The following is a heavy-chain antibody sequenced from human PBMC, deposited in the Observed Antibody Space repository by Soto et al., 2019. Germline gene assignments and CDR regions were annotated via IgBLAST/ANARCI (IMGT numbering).Heavy chain of an antibody. CDR2: ISYDGSNK. CDR1: GFTFSSYA. CDR3: ARXXXXXXXRSEVDY. Sequence: QVQLVESGGGVVQPGRSLRLSCAASGFTFSSYAMHWVRQAPGKGLEWVAVISYDGSNKYYADSVKGRFTISRDNSKNTLYLQMNSLRAEDTAVYYXARXXXXXXXRSEVDYWGQGTLVTVSS. V-gene: IGHV3-30-3*01. J-gene: IGHJ4*02.